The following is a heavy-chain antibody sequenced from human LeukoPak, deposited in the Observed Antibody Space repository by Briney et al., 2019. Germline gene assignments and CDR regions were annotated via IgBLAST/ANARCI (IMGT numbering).Heavy chain of an antibody. CDR3: ARAHLIAAAGYNWFDP. CDR2: INPNSGGT. V-gene: IGHV1-2*02. D-gene: IGHD6-13*01. J-gene: IGHJ5*02. Sequence: ASLKVSCKASVYTFTGFYMHWVRQAPGQGVEWMGWINPNSGGTNYAQKFQGGVTMTRDTSINKAYLELSRLRSDDTAVYYCARAHLIAAAGYNWFDPWGQGTLVTVSS. CDR1: VYTFTGFY.